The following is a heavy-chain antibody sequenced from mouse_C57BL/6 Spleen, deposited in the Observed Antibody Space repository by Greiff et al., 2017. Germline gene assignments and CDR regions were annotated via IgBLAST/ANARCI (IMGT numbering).Heavy chain of an antibody. Sequence: EVMLVESGGGLVQSGRSLRLSCATSGFTFSDFYMEWVRQAPGKGLEWIAASRNKANDYTTEYSASVKGRFIVSRDTSQSILYLQMNTLRAEDTAIYYWARDAPYSAGYFDVWGTGTTVTVSS. V-gene: IGHV7-1*01. CDR2: SRNKANDYTT. CDR1: GFTFSDFY. J-gene: IGHJ1*03. D-gene: IGHD6-5*01. CDR3: ARDAPYSAGYFDV.